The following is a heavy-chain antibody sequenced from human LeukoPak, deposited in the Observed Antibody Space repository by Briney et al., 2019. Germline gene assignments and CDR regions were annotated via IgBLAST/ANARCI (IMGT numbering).Heavy chain of an antibody. CDR3: AKDSSSRSYYMDV. CDR2: ISWDGGST. J-gene: IGHJ6*03. V-gene: IGHV3-43D*03. Sequence: GGSLGLSCAAPGFTFDDYAMHWVRQAPGKGLEWVSLISWDGGSTYYADSVKGRFTISRGNSKNSLYLQMNSLRAEDTALYYCAKDSSSRSYYMDVWGKGTTVTVSS. D-gene: IGHD6-13*01. CDR1: GFTFDDYA.